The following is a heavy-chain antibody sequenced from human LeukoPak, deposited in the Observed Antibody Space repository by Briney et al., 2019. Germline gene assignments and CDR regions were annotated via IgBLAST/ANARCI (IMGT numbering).Heavy chain of an antibody. J-gene: IGHJ4*02. Sequence: PSETLSLTCTVSGGSISSGTYYWGWIRQPPGKGLEWIGEINHSGSTNYNPSLKSRVTISVDTSKNRFSLKLSSVTAADTAVYYCARQRWGDFDYWGQGTLVTVSS. CDR3: ARQRWGDFDY. D-gene: IGHD4-23*01. V-gene: IGHV4-39*01. CDR1: GGSISSGTYY. CDR2: INHSGST.